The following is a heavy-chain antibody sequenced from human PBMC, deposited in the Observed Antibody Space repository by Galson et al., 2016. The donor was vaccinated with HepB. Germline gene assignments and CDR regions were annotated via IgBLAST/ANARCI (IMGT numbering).Heavy chain of an antibody. CDR1: GGSFIGGSFIDYD. CDR3: ARTEFGEVATTTSMVGY. V-gene: IGHV4-34*01. Sequence: SETLSLTCAVSGGSFIGGSFIDYDWSWIRQTPGKGLEWIGDVSHSGKTKYNPSLNSRVTISIDTSKNQFTLKMSSVTAADSAVYYCARTEFGEVATTTSMVGYWGQGTLVTVSS. CDR2: VSHSGKT. D-gene: IGHD3-10*02. J-gene: IGHJ4*02.